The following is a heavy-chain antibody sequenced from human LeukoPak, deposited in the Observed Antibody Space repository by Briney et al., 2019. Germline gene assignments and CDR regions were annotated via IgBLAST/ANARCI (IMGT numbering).Heavy chain of an antibody. V-gene: IGHV1-18*01. CDR3: ARDLNTPRWFDS. J-gene: IGHJ5*01. Sequence: ASVKVSCKASGYTFTSYGISWARQAPGQGLEWMGWISTNNGNIDYAQKFQDRVTMTTDTSTSTAYMELRSLRSDDTAVYYCARDLNTPRWFDSWGQGTLVTVSS. CDR2: ISTNNGNI. CDR1: GYTFTSYG.